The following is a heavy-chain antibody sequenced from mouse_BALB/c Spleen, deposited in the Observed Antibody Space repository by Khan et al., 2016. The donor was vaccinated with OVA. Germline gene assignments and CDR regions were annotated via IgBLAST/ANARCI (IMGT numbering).Heavy chain of an antibody. D-gene: IGHD1-1*01. CDR2: ISYSGRT. V-gene: IGHV3-2*02. CDR1: GYSITSDYS. Sequence: EVQLQESGPGLVKPSQSLSLTCTVTGYSITSDYSWNWIRQFPGNKLEWMGYISYSGRTSYNPSLKSRISITRDTSKNQFFLPLNSVTTEDTATYYCARAVTITTVVATHFDYWGQGTTLTVSS. CDR3: ARAVTITTVVATHFDY. J-gene: IGHJ2*01.